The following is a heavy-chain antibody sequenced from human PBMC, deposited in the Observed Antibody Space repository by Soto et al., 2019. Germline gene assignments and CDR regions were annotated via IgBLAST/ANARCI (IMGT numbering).Heavy chain of an antibody. CDR3: ARRGNGSHYDY. Sequence: EVQLLESGGGLVQPGGSLRLSCAASGFTFSSYAMRWVRQAPGKGLEWVSAISGSGDSTYYADSVKGRFTISRDNSKNTEYWQMMSLRNEDTAVYYCARRGNGSHYDYWGQGTLVTVSS. D-gene: IGHD1-26*01. J-gene: IGHJ4*02. CDR2: ISGSGDST. CDR1: GFTFSSYA. V-gene: IGHV3-23*01.